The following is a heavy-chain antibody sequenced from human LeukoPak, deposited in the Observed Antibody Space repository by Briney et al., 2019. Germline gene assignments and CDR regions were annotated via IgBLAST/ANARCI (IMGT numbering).Heavy chain of an antibody. CDR1: GFTFSSHG. D-gene: IGHD3-10*01. V-gene: IGHV3-30*02. Sequence: QAGGSLRLSCAASGFTFSSHGMHWVRQAPGKGLEWVVFIRYDGNNEYYTDSVKGRFTISRDNSKNTLFLQMNSLRAEDTAVYYCARDAYGDDALDIWGQGTMVTVSS. J-gene: IGHJ3*02. CDR2: IRYDGNNE. CDR3: ARDAYGDDALDI.